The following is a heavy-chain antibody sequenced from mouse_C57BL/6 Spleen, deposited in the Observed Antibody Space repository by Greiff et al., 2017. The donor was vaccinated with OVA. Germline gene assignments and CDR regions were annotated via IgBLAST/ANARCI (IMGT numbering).Heavy chain of an antibody. Sequence: QVQLQQSGAELVRPGASVTLSCKASGYTFTDYEMHWVKQTPVHGLEWIGAIDPETGGTAYNQKFKGKAILTADKSSSTAYMELRSLTSEDSAVYYCTKYLTGLYYAMDYWGQGTSVTVST. CDR3: TKYLTGLYYAMDY. CDR1: GYTFTDYE. J-gene: IGHJ4*01. CDR2: IDPETGGT. D-gene: IGHD4-1*01. V-gene: IGHV1-15*01.